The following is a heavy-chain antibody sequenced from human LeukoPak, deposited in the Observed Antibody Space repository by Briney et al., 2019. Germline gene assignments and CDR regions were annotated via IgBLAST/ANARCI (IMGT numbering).Heavy chain of an antibody. CDR2: IRYDGSNK. CDR3: VKAFDYYVDH. D-gene: IGHD3-10*01. CDR1: GFSFSSFG. J-gene: IGHJ4*02. V-gene: IGHV3-30*02. Sequence: PGGSLRLSCAASGFSFSSFGMHWVRQAPGKGLERVAFIRYDGSNKSYADSVKGRFTTSRDNSKNTLYLQMNSLGAEDTAVYHCVKAFDYYVDHWGQGMLVTVSS.